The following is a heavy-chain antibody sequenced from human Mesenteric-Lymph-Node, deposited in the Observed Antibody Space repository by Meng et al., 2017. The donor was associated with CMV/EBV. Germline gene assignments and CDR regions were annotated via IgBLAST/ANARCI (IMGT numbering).Heavy chain of an antibody. CDR2: IYPGDSDT. J-gene: IGHJ6*02. V-gene: IGHV5-51*01. CDR3: ARHRGYYDIFTGYRPYYYYYGMDV. D-gene: IGHD3-9*01. Sequence: GGSLRLSCKGSGYSFTSYWIGWVRQMPGKGLEWMGIIYPGDSDTRYSPSFQGQVTISADKSISTAYLQWSSLKASDTAMYYCARHRGYYDIFTGYRPYYYYYGMDVWGQGTTVTRLL. CDR1: GYSFTSYW.